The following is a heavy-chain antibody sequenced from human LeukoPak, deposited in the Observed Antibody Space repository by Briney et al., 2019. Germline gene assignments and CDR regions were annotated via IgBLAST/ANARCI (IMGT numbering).Heavy chain of an antibody. Sequence: GASVKVSCKASGYTFTSYGISWVRQAPGQGLEWMGWISAYNGNTNYAQKFQGRVTITADESTSTAYMELSSLRSEDTAVYYCALYYYDSSGPMHWGQGTLVTVSS. V-gene: IGHV1-18*01. CDR1: GYTFTSYG. J-gene: IGHJ4*02. D-gene: IGHD3-22*01. CDR3: ALYYYDSSGPMH. CDR2: ISAYNGNT.